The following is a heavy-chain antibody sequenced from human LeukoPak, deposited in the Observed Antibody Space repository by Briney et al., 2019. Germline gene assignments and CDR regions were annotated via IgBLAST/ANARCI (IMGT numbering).Heavy chain of an antibody. Sequence: GASVKVSCKSSGHTFSSYVISWVRQAPEQGLEWMGGIIPFTGTTNYAQKFQGRVTITADESARTAYMDLNSLRSDDTAVYYCVRDYGAGSERGFFDSWGQGTLVSVSS. CDR3: VRDYGAGSERGFFDS. J-gene: IGHJ4*02. CDR1: GHTFSSYV. D-gene: IGHD3-10*01. CDR2: IIPFTGTT. V-gene: IGHV1-69*13.